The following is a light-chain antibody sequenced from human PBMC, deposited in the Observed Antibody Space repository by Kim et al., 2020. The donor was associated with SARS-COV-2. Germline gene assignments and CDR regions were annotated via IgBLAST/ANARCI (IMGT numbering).Light chain of an antibody. V-gene: IGLV1-44*01. CDR2: DNN. Sequence: GRRVTISCSGSPSNIGGNSVHWYQQLSGAAPKLLIYDNNRRPSGVPDRFSGSKSGSSASLAISAVQSDDEADYHCAAWDDSLNGVVFGGGTQLTVL. J-gene: IGLJ2*01. CDR1: PSNIGGNS. CDR3: AAWDDSLNGVV.